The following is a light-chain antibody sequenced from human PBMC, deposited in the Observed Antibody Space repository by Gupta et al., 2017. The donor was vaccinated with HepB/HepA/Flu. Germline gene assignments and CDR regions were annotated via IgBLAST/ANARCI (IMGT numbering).Light chain of an antibody. CDR3: QVWDSSSDHRV. CDR2: YDS. J-gene: IGLJ3*02. V-gene: IGLV3-21*04. CDR1: NIGSKS. Sequence: SFVLTPPPHVSVAPGTTARSTCGGNNIGSKSVHWYQQKPGQAPVLVIYYDSDRPSGIPERFSGSNSGNTATLTISRVEAGDEADYYCQVWDSSSDHRVFGGGTKLTVL.